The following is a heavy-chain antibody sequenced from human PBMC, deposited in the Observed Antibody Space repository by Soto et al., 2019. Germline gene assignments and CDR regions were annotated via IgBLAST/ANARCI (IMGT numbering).Heavy chain of an antibody. Sequence: QVQLVQSGAEVKKPGSSVKVSCKASGGTFSSYAISWVRQAPGQGLEWMGGIIPIFGTANYAQKFQGRVTITADESTSTAYMKLSSLRSEDTAVYYCARDGYEHGIVGATTFDYWGQGTLVTVSS. CDR2: IIPIFGTA. CDR3: ARDGYEHGIVGATTFDY. D-gene: IGHD1-26*01. V-gene: IGHV1-69*01. CDR1: GGTFSSYA. J-gene: IGHJ4*02.